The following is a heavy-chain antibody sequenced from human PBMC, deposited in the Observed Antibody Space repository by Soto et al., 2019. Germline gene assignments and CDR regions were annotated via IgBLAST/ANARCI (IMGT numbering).Heavy chain of an antibody. D-gene: IGHD5-12*01. Sequence: SETLSHTCAVSGGSISSGGYSLSWIRQPPGKGLEWIGYIYHSGSTYYNPSLKSRVTISVDRSKNQFSLKLSSVTAADTAVYYCARRRGFPYYYGMDVWGQGTTVTVSS. CDR2: IYHSGST. CDR1: GGSISSGGYS. J-gene: IGHJ6*02. V-gene: IGHV4-30-2*01. CDR3: ARRRGFPYYYGMDV.